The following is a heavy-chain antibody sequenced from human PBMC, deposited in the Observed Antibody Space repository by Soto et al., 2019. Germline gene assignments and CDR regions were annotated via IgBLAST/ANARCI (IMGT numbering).Heavy chain of an antibody. V-gene: IGHV3-30*18. CDR1: GFTFSSYG. Sequence: QVQLVESGGGVVQPGRSLRLSCAASGFTFSSYGMHWVRQAPGKGLEWVAVISYDGSNKYYADSVKGRFTISRDNSKKTLYLQMNSLRAEDTAVYYCAKKTPPDGMDVWGQGTTVTVSS. CDR3: AKKTPPDGMDV. CDR2: ISYDGSNK. J-gene: IGHJ6*02.